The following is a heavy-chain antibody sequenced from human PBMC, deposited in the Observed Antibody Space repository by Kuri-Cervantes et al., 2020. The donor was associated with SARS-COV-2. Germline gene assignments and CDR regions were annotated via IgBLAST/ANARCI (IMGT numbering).Heavy chain of an antibody. CDR1: GFTFSIYA. Sequence: GESLKISCAASGFTFSIYAMSWVRQAPGKGLERVSAISGSGGSTYYADSVKGRFTISRDNSKNTLYLQMNSLRAEDTAVYYCAKSYYYDSSSYYYVFNPYYFDYCGQGTLVTVSS. D-gene: IGHD3-22*01. CDR2: ISGSGGST. J-gene: IGHJ4*02. V-gene: IGHV3-23*01. CDR3: AKSYYYDSSSYYYVFNPYYFDY.